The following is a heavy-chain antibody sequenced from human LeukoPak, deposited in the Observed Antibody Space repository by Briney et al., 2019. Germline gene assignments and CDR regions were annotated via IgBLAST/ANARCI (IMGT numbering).Heavy chain of an antibody. CDR1: GYTFTGYY. V-gene: IGHV1-2*06. CDR3: ARGAERGDYAGY. Sequence: ASVKVSCKASGYTFTGYYMHWVRQAPGQGLEWMGRINPDSGGTNYAQKFQGRVTMTRDTYISTAYMELSRPTSDDTAVYYCARGAERGDYAGYWGQGTLVTVSS. CDR2: INPDSGGT. J-gene: IGHJ4*02. D-gene: IGHD4-17*01.